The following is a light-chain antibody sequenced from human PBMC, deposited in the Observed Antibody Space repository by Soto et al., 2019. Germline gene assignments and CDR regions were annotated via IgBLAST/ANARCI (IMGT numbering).Light chain of an antibody. CDR3: QQSYRAPYT. J-gene: IGKJ2*01. CDR2: AAS. V-gene: IGKV1-39*01. Sequence: IQLTQSPSSLSTSVGDSVTITCRASQSISNFLNWYQHKPGKATDLLIYAASTLFSGVPSRLRGSGSGTDFTLTITSLQPEDFATYYCQQSYRAPYTFGQGTKLEIK. CDR1: QSISNF.